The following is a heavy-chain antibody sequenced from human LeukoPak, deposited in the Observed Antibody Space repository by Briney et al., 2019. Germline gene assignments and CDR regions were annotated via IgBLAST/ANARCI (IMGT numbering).Heavy chain of an antibody. CDR3: ARDWDLGSPRLDYFDY. CDR1: GDSVSSNSAA. Sequence: SQTLSLTGAISGDSVSSNSAAWNWIRQSPSRGLEWLGRTYYRSKWYNDYAVSVKSRITINPDTSKNQFSLQLNSVTPEDTAVYYCARDWDLGSPRLDYFDYWGQGTLVTVSS. J-gene: IGHJ4*02. V-gene: IGHV6-1*01. CDR2: TYYRSKWYN. D-gene: IGHD1-26*01.